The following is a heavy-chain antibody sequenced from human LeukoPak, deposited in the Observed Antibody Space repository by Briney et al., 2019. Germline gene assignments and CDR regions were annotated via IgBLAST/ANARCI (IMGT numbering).Heavy chain of an antibody. J-gene: IGHJ6*02. CDR1: GFTFNSYA. CDR3: AKYVGQSGSNYYGLDV. D-gene: IGHD1-26*01. V-gene: IGHV3-23*01. Sequence: GGSLRLSCVVSGFTFNSYAMNWVRQAPGKGLEWVSGITASGSSTYYTDSVKGRFTISRDNSKNTLFMQMNSLRDEDTALYYCAKYVGQSGSNYYGLDVWGQGTAVTVSS. CDR2: ITASGSST.